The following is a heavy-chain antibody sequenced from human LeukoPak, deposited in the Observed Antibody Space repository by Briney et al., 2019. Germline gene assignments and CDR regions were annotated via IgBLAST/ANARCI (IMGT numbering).Heavy chain of an antibody. CDR2: IYSSASA. CDR3: ASLGWGDRQAELSLYSNFDY. J-gene: IGHJ4*02. Sequence: GGSLRLSCEASGFTVSSKYMAWVRQAPGKGLEWVSVIYSSASAYYADSVKGRFTISRGNSKNTLYLQMDSLRVEDTAVYYCASLGWGDRQAELSLYSNFDYWGQGTLVTVSS. V-gene: IGHV3-53*01. D-gene: IGHD3-16*02. CDR1: GFTVSSKY.